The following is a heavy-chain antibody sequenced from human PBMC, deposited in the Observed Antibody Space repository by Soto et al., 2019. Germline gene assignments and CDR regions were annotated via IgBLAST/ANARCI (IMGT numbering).Heavy chain of an antibody. CDR1: GFTLSSRW. CDR2: IDGDGTST. Sequence: PGGSLRLSCVVSGFTLSSRWMHWVRQSPGKGLVWVSRIDGDGTSTGYADSVKGRFTISRDNAKNTLYLQMNSLRAEDTAVYYCARDPRNLGLDPWGLGTLVTVSS. J-gene: IGHJ5*02. CDR3: ARDPRNLGLDP. V-gene: IGHV3-74*01. D-gene: IGHD4-4*01.